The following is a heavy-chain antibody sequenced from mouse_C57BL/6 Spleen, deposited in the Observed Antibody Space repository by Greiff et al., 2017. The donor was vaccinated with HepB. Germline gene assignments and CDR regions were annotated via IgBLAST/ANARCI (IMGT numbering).Heavy chain of an antibody. CDR1: GFTFSSYT. CDR3: ARPLGSSYWYFDV. J-gene: IGHJ1*03. D-gene: IGHD1-1*01. Sequence: EVQRVESGGGLVKPGGSLKLSCAASGFTFSSYTMSWVRQTPEKRLEWVATISGGGGNTYYPDSVKGRFTISRDNAKNTLYLQMSSLRSEDTALYYCARPLGSSYWYFDVWGTGTTVTVSS. V-gene: IGHV5-9*01. CDR2: ISGGGGNT.